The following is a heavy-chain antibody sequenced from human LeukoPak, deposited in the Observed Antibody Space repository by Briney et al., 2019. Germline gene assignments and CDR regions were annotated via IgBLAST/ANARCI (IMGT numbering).Heavy chain of an antibody. CDR3: GRLHCPASCYGDS. CDR1: GGSISSFS. J-gene: IGHJ4*02. Sequence: SETLSLTCTVSGGSISSFSWSWIRQPPRKGLEWIGSMHYSGDTYYNPSLKSRLTISVDTSRNQISLKLRSVTAADSAVYYCGRLHCPASCYGDSWGQGTLVTVSS. D-gene: IGHD2-2*01. CDR2: MHYSGDT. V-gene: IGHV4-59*08.